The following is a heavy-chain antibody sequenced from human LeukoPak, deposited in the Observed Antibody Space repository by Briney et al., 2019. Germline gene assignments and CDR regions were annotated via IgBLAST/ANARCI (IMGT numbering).Heavy chain of an antibody. CDR2: ISAYNGNT. CDR3: ARTPDPDIVVVVAAKVFDY. V-gene: IGHV1-18*01. J-gene: IGHJ4*02. Sequence: ASVKVSCKASGYTFTSYGISWVRQAPGQGLEWMGWISAYNGNTNYAQKLQGRVTMTTDTSTSTAYMEPRSLRSDDTAVYYCARTPDPDIVVVVAAKVFDYWGQGTLVTVSS. D-gene: IGHD2-15*01. CDR1: GYTFTSYG.